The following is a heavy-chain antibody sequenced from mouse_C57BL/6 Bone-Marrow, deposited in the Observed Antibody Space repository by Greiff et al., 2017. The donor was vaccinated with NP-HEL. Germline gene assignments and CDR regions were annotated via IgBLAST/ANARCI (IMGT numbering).Heavy chain of an antibody. Sequence: EVKLVESGGGLVQPGGSLKLSCAASGFTFSDYYMYWVRQTPEKRLEWVAHLSNGGGSTYYPDTVKGRFTISRDNAKNTLYLQMSRLKSEDTAMYYCARQDYGSSYVNYAMDYWGQGTSVTVSS. D-gene: IGHD1-1*01. CDR1: GFTFSDYY. CDR2: LSNGGGST. V-gene: IGHV5-12*01. CDR3: ARQDYGSSYVNYAMDY. J-gene: IGHJ4*01.